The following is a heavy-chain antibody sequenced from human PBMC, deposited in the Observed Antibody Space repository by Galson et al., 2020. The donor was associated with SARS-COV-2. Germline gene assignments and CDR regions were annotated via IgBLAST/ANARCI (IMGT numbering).Heavy chain of an antibody. CDR3: TTDRGRSFSYGAFYYYMDD. D-gene: IGHD3-16*01. CDR1: GFIFSDIC. V-gene: IGHV3-15*01. CDR2: IKGKSDGATT. Sequence: GGSLRLSCAVSGFIFSDICMSWVRQTPGNGLEWVGRIKGKSDGATTDYAGPVKGRFTISRDESENTLYLQMNNLKTDDSGVYYCTTDRGRSFSYGAFYYYMDDWGTGTTVTVSS. J-gene: IGHJ6*03.